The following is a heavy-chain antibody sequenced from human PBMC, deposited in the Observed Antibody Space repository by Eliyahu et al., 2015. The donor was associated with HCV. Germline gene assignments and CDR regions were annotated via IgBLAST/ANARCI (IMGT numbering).Heavy chain of an antibody. V-gene: IGHV4-34*01. Sequence: QVQLHQWGAGLLKPSETLSLTCAVSGGSFSAFYWSWLRQSPEKGLEWIGEINHRGSTNYNPALKSRVSISVDTPKNQFSLKLTSVTAADTAVYYCARIPMPDYWGQGTLVTVSS. CDR2: INHRGST. CDR1: GGSFSAFY. CDR3: ARIPMPDY. D-gene: IGHD2-2*01. J-gene: IGHJ4*02.